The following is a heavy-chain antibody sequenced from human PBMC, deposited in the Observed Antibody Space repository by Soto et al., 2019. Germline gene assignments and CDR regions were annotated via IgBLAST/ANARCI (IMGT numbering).Heavy chain of an antibody. CDR3: AKERRILIPYGSGSEGFHGMDV. Sequence: GGSLRLSCAASGFTFSSYGMHWVRQAPGKGLEWVAVISYDGSNKYYADSVKGRFTISRDNSKNTLYLQMNSLRAEDTAVYYCAKERRILIPYGSGSEGFHGMDVWGQRTTVTVSS. J-gene: IGHJ6*02. CDR1: GFTFSSYG. D-gene: IGHD3-10*01. CDR2: ISYDGSNK. V-gene: IGHV3-30*18.